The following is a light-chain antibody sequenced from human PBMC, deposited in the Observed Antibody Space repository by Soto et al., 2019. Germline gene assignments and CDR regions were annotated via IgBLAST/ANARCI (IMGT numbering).Light chain of an antibody. V-gene: IGKV3-20*01. CDR1: QSISSSY. Sequence: GALSLYPGERATLSCRASQSISSSYLAWYQQKPGQAPRLLIYGASSRATGTPDRFSGSGSGTDFTLTISRLEPEDFAVYYCQHYYSSPWPSGLGTKVDIK. CDR3: QHYYSSPWP. J-gene: IGKJ1*01. CDR2: GAS.